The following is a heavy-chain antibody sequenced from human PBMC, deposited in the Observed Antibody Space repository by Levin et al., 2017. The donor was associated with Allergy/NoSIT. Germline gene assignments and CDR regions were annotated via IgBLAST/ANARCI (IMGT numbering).Heavy chain of an antibody. CDR2: IKYRGST. V-gene: IGHV4-39*02. CDR1: GVSISSSDDY. D-gene: IGHD2-2*01. J-gene: IGHJ4*02. CDR3: VRRDSAADD. Sequence: PSETLSLTCTVSGVSISSSDDYWGWIRQPPGKGLEWIGSIKYRGSTHYSPSLTGRVTISADASKNHLSLELNSVTAADTALYFCVRRDSAADDWGQGTLVTVSS.